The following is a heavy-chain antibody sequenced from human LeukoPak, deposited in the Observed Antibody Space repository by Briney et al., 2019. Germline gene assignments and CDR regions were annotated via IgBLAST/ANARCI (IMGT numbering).Heavy chain of an antibody. D-gene: IGHD1-26*01. J-gene: IGHJ4*02. CDR1: GFTFSSNH. Sequence: GGSLRLSCAASGFTFSSNHMNWVRQAPGKGLEWVSIIYYGGNTYYSDSVKGRLTISRDNSKNTLYLEINNLRAEDTAAYYCAALSGVGVKIGFDYWGQGSLVIVSS. V-gene: IGHV3-66*01. CDR2: IYYGGNT. CDR3: AALSGVGVKIGFDY.